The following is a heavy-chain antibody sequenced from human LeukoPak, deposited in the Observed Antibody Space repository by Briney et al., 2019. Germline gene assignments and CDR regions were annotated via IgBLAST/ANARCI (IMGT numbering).Heavy chain of an antibody. D-gene: IGHD3-22*01. Sequence: ASVPVSCKASGYTFTGYYMYRLRQAPRHGLEWMGGISANSCCTNYAQKFQGRVTMTRDTSLSPAYMELGRLISDDRADYYCAPLSVGDDSSGYYRTGYWGEGTLVTVSS. V-gene: IGHV1-2*02. J-gene: IGHJ4*02. CDR3: APLSVGDDSSGYYRTGY. CDR1: GYTFTGYY. CDR2: ISANSCCT.